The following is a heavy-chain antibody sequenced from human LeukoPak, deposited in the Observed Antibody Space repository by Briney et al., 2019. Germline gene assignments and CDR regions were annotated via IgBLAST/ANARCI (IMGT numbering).Heavy chain of an antibody. Sequence: GGSLRLSCAASGFTFSIYAMSWVRQAPGKGLEWVSGISGGGGSTYYADSVKGRFTISRDNSKNTLYLQMNSLRAEDTAVYYCAKGLLSYFDYWGQGTLVTVSS. CDR3: AKGLLSYFDY. V-gene: IGHV3-23*01. CDR2: ISGGGGST. J-gene: IGHJ4*02. CDR1: GFTFSIYA. D-gene: IGHD2-15*01.